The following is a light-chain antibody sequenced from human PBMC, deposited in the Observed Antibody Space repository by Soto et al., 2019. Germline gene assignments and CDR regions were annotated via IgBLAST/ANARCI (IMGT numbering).Light chain of an antibody. Sequence: QSVLTQPASVSGSPGQSITISCTGTSSDVGSYNYVSWYQHHPGKAPRLMIYASSNRPSGVSHRFSGSRSGNTASRTISGLQAEDEADYYCSSYTSGSTLYVFGTGTKVTVL. J-gene: IGLJ1*01. CDR3: SSYTSGSTLYV. CDR1: SSDVGSYNY. V-gene: IGLV2-14*01. CDR2: ASS.